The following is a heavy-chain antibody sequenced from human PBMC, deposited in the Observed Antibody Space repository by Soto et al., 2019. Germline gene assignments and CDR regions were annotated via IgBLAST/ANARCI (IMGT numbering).Heavy chain of an antibody. CDR1: GFTFSSYA. J-gene: IGHJ6*02. V-gene: IGHV3-23*01. CDR2: ISGSGGSA. Sequence: GGSLRLSCAASGFTFSSYAMSWVRQAPGKGLEWVSAISGSGGSAYYADSVKGRFTISRDNSKNTLYLQMNSLRAEDTAVYYCAKDQFFDYDILTYYYYGMDVWGQGTTVTVSS. D-gene: IGHD3-9*01. CDR3: AKDQFFDYDILTYYYYGMDV.